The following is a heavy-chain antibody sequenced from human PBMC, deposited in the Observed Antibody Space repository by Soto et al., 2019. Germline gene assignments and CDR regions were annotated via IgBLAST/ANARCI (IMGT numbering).Heavy chain of an antibody. CDR1: GASIRSTDYY. Sequence: SETLSLTCTVSGASIRSTDYYWSWIRQAPGKGLEWIGYVYYTGSTYYNPSLMSRLTISVDTSKNQFSLKLTSVTAAETAVYYCVRTAREGAVAPHWFDRWGQGTQVTVSS. CDR2: VYYTGST. CDR3: VRTAREGAVAPHWFDR. J-gene: IGHJ5*02. D-gene: IGHD2-21*02. V-gene: IGHV4-30-4*01.